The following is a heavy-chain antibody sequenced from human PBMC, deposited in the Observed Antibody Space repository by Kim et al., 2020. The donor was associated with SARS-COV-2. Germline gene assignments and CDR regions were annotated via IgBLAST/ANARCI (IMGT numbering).Heavy chain of an antibody. V-gene: IGHV1-46*01. CDR1: GYTFTSYY. Sequence: ASVKVSCKASGYTFTSYYMHWVRQAPGQGLEWMGIINPSGGSTSYAQKFQGRVTMTRDTSTSTVYMELSSLRSEDTAVYYCARDSVLLWFGEFPRGYYYGMDVWGQGTTVTVSS. J-gene: IGHJ6*02. CDR2: INPSGGST. D-gene: IGHD3-10*01. CDR3: ARDSVLLWFGEFPRGYYYGMDV.